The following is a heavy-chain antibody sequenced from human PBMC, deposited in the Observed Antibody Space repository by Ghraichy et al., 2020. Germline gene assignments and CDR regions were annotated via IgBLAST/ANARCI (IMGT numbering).Heavy chain of an antibody. CDR3: ARDPPRSGYAFDI. CDR2: IWYDGSNK. V-gene: IGHV3-33*01. J-gene: IGHJ3*02. D-gene: IGHD5-12*01. Sequence: GGSLRLSCAASGFTFSSHAMHWVRQAPGKGLEWVTVIWYDGSNKYYADSVKGRFTISRDNSKNTVYLQMNSLRAGDTAVYYCARDPPRSGYAFDIWGQGTMVTVSS. CDR1: GFTFSSHA.